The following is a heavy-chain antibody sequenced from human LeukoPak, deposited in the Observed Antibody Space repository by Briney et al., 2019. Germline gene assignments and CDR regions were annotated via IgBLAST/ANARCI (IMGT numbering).Heavy chain of an antibody. CDR2: IYHSGST. CDR1: GGSISSSNW. Sequence: PSGTLSLTCAVSGGSISSSNWWSWVRQPPGKGLEWIGEIYHSGSTNYNPSLKSRVTISVDKSKNQFSLKLSSVTAADTAVYYCARTEAAADRGPPDYWGQGTLVTVSS. V-gene: IGHV4-4*02. D-gene: IGHD6-13*01. J-gene: IGHJ4*02. CDR3: ARTEAAADRGPPDY.